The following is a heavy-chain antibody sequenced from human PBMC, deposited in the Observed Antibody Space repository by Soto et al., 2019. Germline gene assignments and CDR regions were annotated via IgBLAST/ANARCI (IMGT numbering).Heavy chain of an antibody. CDR3: ARHIAARPGDAFDI. Sequence: EVQLVESGGGLVQPGGSLRLSCAASGFTFSSYSMNWVRQAPGKGLEWVSYISSSSSTIYYADSVKGRFTISRDNAKNSLYLQMNSLRAEDTAVYYCARHIAARPGDAFDIWGQGTMVTVSS. CDR2: ISSSSSTI. J-gene: IGHJ3*02. D-gene: IGHD6-6*01. CDR1: GFTFSSYS. V-gene: IGHV3-48*01.